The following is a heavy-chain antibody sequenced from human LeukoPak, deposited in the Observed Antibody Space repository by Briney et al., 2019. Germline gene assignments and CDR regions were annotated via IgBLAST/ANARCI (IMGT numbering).Heavy chain of an antibody. J-gene: IGHJ5*02. CDR2: MNPNSGNT. D-gene: IGHD2-2*01. CDR1: GYTFTSYD. CDR3: ARVSAMHDKNWFDP. Sequence: GASVKVSCKASGYTFTSYDINWVRQATGQGLEWMGWMNPNSGNTGYAQKFQGRVTMTRNTSISTAYMELSSLRSEDTAVYYCARVSAMHDKNWFDPWGQGTLVTVSS. V-gene: IGHV1-8*01.